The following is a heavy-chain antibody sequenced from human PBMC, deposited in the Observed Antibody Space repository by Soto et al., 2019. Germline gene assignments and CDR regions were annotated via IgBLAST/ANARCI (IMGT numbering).Heavy chain of an antibody. Sequence: SETLSLTCAVSGGSISSGGYSWSWIRQPPGKGLEWIGYIYHSGSTYYNPSLKSRVTISVDTSKNQFSLKLSSVTAADTAVYYCARVSYCSGGSCSIYYYYYGMDVWGQGTTVTVSS. CDR3: ARVSYCSGGSCSIYYYYYGMDV. J-gene: IGHJ6*02. D-gene: IGHD2-15*01. V-gene: IGHV4-30-2*05. CDR1: GGSISSGGYS. CDR2: IYHSGST.